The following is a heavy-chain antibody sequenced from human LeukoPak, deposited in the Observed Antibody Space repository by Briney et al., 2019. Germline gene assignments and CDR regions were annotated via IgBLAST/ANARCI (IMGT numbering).Heavy chain of an antibody. D-gene: IGHD4-23*01. CDR2: VNPSGGRT. CDR3: ARAVSGNSYPVPPSAFDI. J-gene: IGHJ3*02. CDR1: GYTFTSYY. Sequence: GASVKVSCKASGYTFTSYYMHWVRQAPGQGLEWMGIVNPSGGRTTYAQTFQGRVTMTRDSFTTTVYMDLSSLRSEDTAVYYCARAVSGNSYPVPPSAFDIWGQGTMVSVSS. V-gene: IGHV1-46*01.